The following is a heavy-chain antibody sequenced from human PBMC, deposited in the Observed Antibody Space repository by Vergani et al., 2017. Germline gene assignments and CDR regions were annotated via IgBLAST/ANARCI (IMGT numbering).Heavy chain of an antibody. J-gene: IGHJ2*01. D-gene: IGHD4-17*01. CDR3: ARVPDYGDDCWYFNL. V-gene: IGHV4-39*07. CDR1: GGSISSSSYY. CDR2: IYYSGIT. Sequence: QLQLQESGPGLGKPSETLSLTCTVSGGSISSSSYYWGWIRQPPGKGLEWIGSIYYSGITNYNPALKSRVTISVDTSKNQFSLKLSSVTAADTAVYYCARVPDYGDDCWYFNLWGRGTLVTVSS.